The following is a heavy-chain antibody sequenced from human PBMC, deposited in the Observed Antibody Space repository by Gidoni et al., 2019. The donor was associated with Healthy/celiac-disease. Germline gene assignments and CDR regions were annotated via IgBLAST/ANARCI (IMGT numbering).Heavy chain of an antibody. CDR1: GGSISSYY. V-gene: IGHV4-59*01. CDR3: ARQGYSYGWAFDI. CDR2: IYYSGST. Sequence: QVQLQESGPGLVKPSETLSLTCTVSGGSISSYYWSWIRQPPGKGLEWIGYIYYSGSTNYNPSLKSRVTISVDTSKNQFSLKLSSVTAADTAVYYCARQGYSYGWAFDIWGQGTMVTVSS. D-gene: IGHD5-18*01. J-gene: IGHJ3*02.